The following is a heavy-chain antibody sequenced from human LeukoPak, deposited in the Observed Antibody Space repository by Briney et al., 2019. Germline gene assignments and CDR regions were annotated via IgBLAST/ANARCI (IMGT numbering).Heavy chain of an antibody. CDR1: GFTFSSYA. D-gene: IGHD6-19*01. V-gene: IGHV3-23*01. Sequence: GGSLRLSCAASGFTFSSYAMSWVRQAPGKGLEWVSAISGSGGSTYYADSVKGRFTISRDNSKNTLYLQMNSLRAEDTAVYYCAEDANPPGGRGWLYYFDYWGQGTLVTVSS. CDR3: AEDANPPGGRGWLYYFDY. J-gene: IGHJ4*02. CDR2: ISGSGGST.